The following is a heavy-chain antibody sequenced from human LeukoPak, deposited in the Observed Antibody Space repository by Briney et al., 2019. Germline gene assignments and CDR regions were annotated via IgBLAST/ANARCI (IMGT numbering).Heavy chain of an antibody. CDR2: FDPEDGET. Sequence: ASVKVSRKVSGYTLTELSMHWVRQAPGKGLAWMGGFDPEDGETIYAQKFQGRVTMTEEPPTDRAYMELSSLRSEDTAVYYCATAAEGFPNYPRLAFQHWGQGTLVTVSS. V-gene: IGHV1-24*01. CDR1: GYTLTELS. CDR3: ATAAEGFPNYPRLAFQH. J-gene: IGHJ1*01. D-gene: IGHD4/OR15-4a*01.